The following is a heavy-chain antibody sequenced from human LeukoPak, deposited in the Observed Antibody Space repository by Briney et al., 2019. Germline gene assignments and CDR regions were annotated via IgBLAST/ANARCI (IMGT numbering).Heavy chain of an antibody. J-gene: IGHJ4*02. V-gene: IGHV1-69*13. CDR2: IIPIFGTA. D-gene: IGHD1-26*01. CDR1: GGTFSSYA. CDR3: ASSGSPNVGGY. Sequence: SVKVSCKASGGTFSSYAISWVRQAPGQGLEWLGGIIPIFGTANYAQKFQGRVTITADESTSTAYMELSSLRSEDTAVYYCASSGSPNVGGYWGQGTLVTVSS.